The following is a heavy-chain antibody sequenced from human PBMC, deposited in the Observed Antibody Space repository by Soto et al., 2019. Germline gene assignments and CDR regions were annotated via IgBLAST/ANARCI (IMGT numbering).Heavy chain of an antibody. J-gene: IGHJ4*02. V-gene: IGHV4-34*01. CDR2: INHGGST. D-gene: IGHD1-26*01. Sequence: PSETLSLTCAVSGCSFSGYHWSWIRQSPGRGLEWIGEINHGGSTNYNPSLKSRVTISVDTSKSQFSLKLSSVTAADTAVYYCGRGGGCNGGACYYVDYGGEGPLLTFSP. CDR3: GRGGGCNGGACYYVDY. CDR1: GCSFSGYH.